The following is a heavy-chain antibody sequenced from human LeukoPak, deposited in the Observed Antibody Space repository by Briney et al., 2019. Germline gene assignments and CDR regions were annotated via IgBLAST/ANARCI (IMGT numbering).Heavy chain of an antibody. J-gene: IGHJ4*02. CDR3: ARVHKHDYGDYGPWYFDY. D-gene: IGHD4-17*01. CDR1: GYTFTSYY. CDR2: INPSGGST. Sequence: ASVTVSCKASGYTFTSYYMHWVRQAPGQGLEWMGIINPSGGSTSYAQKFQGRVTMTRDTSTSTVYMELSSLRSEDTAVYYCARVHKHDYGDYGPWYFDYWGQGTLVTVSS. V-gene: IGHV1-46*01.